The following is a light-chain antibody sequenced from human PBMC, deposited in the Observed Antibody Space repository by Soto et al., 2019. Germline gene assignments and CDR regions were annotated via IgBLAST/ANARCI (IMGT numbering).Light chain of an antibody. CDR1: QSVTSNY. Sequence: EIVLTHSPGTLSLSPCERATLTSSASQSVTSNYLAWYQQKPGQAPRLLIFGASSRATGIPDKFSGSGSGTDFTLTISRLEPDDFAVYYCQHYGSSSWTFGQGTKVDI. J-gene: IGKJ1*01. CDR3: QHYGSSSWT. CDR2: GAS. V-gene: IGKV3-20*01.